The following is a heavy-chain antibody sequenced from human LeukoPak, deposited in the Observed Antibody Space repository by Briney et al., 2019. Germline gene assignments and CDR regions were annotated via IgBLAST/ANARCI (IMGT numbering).Heavy chain of an antibody. CDR1: GGSISSGSYY. CDR2: IYTSGST. CDR3: ARGITIFGVVTAFFDY. V-gene: IGHV4-61*02. D-gene: IGHD3-3*01. Sequence: PSETLSLTCTVSGGSISSGSYYWSWIRQPAGEGLEWIGRIYTSGSTNYNPSLKSRVTISVDTSKNQFSLKLSSVTAADTAVYYCARGITIFGVVTAFFDYWGQGTLVTVSS. J-gene: IGHJ4*02.